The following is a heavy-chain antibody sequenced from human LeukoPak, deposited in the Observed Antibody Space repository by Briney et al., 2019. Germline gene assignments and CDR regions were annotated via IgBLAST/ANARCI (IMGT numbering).Heavy chain of an antibody. D-gene: IGHD3-10*01. Sequence: ASVKVSCKASGYIFTAYSVHWVRQAPGQGLEWMGFINPSTGDTIYGQELHGRVVLTRDSSTTTFYMDLRGLKYDDTAVYYCARDGYFGSTYAFDVWGQGTMVTVSS. CDR1: GYIFTAYS. V-gene: IGHV1-2*02. CDR2: INPSTGDT. J-gene: IGHJ3*01. CDR3: ARDGYFGSTYAFDV.